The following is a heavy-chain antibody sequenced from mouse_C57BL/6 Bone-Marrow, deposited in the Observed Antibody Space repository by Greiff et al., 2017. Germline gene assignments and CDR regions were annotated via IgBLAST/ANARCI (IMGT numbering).Heavy chain of an antibody. D-gene: IGHD2-5*01. V-gene: IGHV5-6*01. CDR3: ARHETYYSNYGAY. CDR1: GFTFSSYG. J-gene: IGHJ3*01. Sequence: EVQLVESGGDLVKPGGSLKLSCAASGFTFSSYGMSWVRQTPDKRLEWVATISSGGSYTYYQDSVKGRFTISRDNAKNTLYLQMSSLKSEDTAMYYCARHETYYSNYGAYWGQGTLVTVSA. CDR2: ISSGGSYT.